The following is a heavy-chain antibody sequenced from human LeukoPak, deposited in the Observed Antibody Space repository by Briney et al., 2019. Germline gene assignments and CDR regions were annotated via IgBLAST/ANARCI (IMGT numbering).Heavy chain of an antibody. CDR2: IWYDGSNK. Sequence: PGGSLRLSCAASGFTFSSYGMHWVRQAPDKGLEWVAVIWYDGSNKYYADSVKGRFTISRDNSKNTLYLQMNSLRAEDTAVYYCARALYGSGSYYLFDYWGQGTLVTVSS. V-gene: IGHV3-33*01. D-gene: IGHD3-10*01. CDR1: GFTFSSYG. J-gene: IGHJ4*02. CDR3: ARALYGSGSYYLFDY.